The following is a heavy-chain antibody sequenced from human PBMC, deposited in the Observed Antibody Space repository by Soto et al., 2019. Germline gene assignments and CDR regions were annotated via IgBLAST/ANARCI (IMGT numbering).Heavy chain of an antibody. D-gene: IGHD3-16*01. CDR2: IYYSGST. CDR1: GGSISSYY. Sequence: PSETLSLTCTVSGGSISSYYWSWIRQPPGKGLEWIGYIYYSGSTNYNPSLKSRVTISVDTSKNQFSLKLSSVTAADTAVYYCARSDWGNAFDIWGQGTMVTVSS. V-gene: IGHV4-59*01. J-gene: IGHJ3*02. CDR3: ARSDWGNAFDI.